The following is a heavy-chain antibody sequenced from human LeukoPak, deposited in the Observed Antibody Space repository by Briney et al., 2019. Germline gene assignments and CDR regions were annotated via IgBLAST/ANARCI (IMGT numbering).Heavy chain of an antibody. CDR2: ISGSGGSGST. D-gene: IGHD2-15*01. Sequence: GGSLRLSCAASGFTFSSYWMHWVRQAPGKGLEWVSGISGSGGSGSTYYADSVKGRFTISRDNSKNTLYLQMNSLRAEDTAVYYCAKSGLNRFDYWGQGTLVTVSS. CDR3: AKSGLNRFDY. J-gene: IGHJ4*02. CDR1: GFTFSSYW. V-gene: IGHV3-23*01.